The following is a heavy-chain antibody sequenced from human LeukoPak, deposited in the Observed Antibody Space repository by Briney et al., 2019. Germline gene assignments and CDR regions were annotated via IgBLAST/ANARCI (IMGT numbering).Heavy chain of an antibody. J-gene: IGHJ5*02. V-gene: IGHV5-51*01. D-gene: IGHD2-2*01. CDR1: GYSFTSYW. Sequence: GASLKISCKGSGYSFTSYWIGWVRQVPGKGLEWMGIIYPGDSDTRYSPSFQGQVTISADKSISTAYLQWSSLKASDTAMYYCARRRYCSSTSCPAGWFDPWGQGTLVTVSS. CDR3: ARRRYCSSTSCPAGWFDP. CDR2: IYPGDSDT.